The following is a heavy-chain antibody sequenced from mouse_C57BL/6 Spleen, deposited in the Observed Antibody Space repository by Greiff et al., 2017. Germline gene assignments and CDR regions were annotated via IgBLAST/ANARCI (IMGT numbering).Heavy chain of an antibody. CDR2: INPNNGGT. CDR3: AIWYYGSSYEGAMDY. Sequence: EVQLQQSGPELVKPGASVKIPCKASGYTFTDYNMDWVKQSHGKSLEWIGDINPNNGGTIYNQKFKGKATLTVDKSSSTAYMELRSLTSEDTAVYYCAIWYYGSSYEGAMDYWGQGTSVTVSS. J-gene: IGHJ4*01. CDR1: GYTFTDYN. D-gene: IGHD1-1*01. V-gene: IGHV1-18*01.